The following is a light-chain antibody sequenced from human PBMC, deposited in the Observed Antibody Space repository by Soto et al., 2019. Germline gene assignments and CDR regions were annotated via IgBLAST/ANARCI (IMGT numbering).Light chain of an antibody. Sequence: IVMTQSPLSLSVTPGAPASIACRSSQSLLHSNGNNFLDWYLQKPGQSPQLLMYLGSNRASGVPVGCSGSGSGTDFTLQISRVEAADVGVYYCMQALHTPLTFGGATKLEIK. J-gene: IGKJ4*01. CDR3: MQALHTPLT. CDR2: LGS. V-gene: IGKV2-28*01. CDR1: QSLLHSNGNNF.